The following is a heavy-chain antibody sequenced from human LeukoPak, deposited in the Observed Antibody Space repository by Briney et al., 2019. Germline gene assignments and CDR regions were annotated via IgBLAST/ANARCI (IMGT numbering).Heavy chain of an antibody. Sequence: ASVRVSYKASGYTFSSYGISWVRQAPGQGLEWMGWISNYNDNTNYAQKVQGRLTMTTDTSTSTAYMELRSLRSDDTALYYCARDPRYRGYCSSTSCHWMDYWGQGTLVTVSS. CDR2: ISNYNDNT. D-gene: IGHD2-2*01. CDR3: ARDPRYRGYCSSTSCHWMDY. CDR1: GYTFSSYG. J-gene: IGHJ4*02. V-gene: IGHV1-18*04.